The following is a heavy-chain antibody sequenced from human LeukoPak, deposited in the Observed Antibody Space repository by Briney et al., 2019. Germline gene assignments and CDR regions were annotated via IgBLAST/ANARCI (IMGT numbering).Heavy chain of an antibody. J-gene: IGHJ4*02. Sequence: SGPTLGKPTQTLTLTCTFSGFTLSTSPAVGVGWIRQPPGKALEWLAVIYWDDDKRYSPSLKSRRTITKDTSKNQVVLTMTNMDPMDTATYYCAHTFYPSGRYFDYWGQGALVTVSS. CDR3: AHTFYPSGRYFDY. CDR1: GFTLSTSPAVG. D-gene: IGHD3-10*01. CDR2: IYWDDDK. V-gene: IGHV2-5*02.